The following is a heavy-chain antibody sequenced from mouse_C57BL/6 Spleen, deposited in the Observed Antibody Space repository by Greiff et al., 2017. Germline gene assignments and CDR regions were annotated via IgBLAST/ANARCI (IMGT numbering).Heavy chain of an antibody. CDR1: GFTFSSYA. CDR3: SRSAYCSNSLDY. CDR2: ISDGGGYT. V-gene: IGHV5-4*01. J-gene: IGHJ2*01. D-gene: IGHD2-5*01. Sequence: EVQRVESGGGLVKPGGSLKLSCAASGFTFSSYAMSWVRQTPEKRLEWVATISDGGGYTYYPDNVKGRFPISRENAKNKRYLQMSLMKSEDAAIYYCSRSAYCSNSLDYWGQGTTLTVAS.